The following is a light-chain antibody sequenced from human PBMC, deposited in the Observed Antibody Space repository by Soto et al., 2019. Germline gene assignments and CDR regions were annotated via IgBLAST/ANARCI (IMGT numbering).Light chain of an antibody. V-gene: IGKV1-39*01. CDR2: ASS. J-gene: IGKJ2*01. CDR3: QQTSTTPRT. CDR1: QSIGAY. Sequence: DIQMTQSPSSLSASVGDGVTITCRASQSIGAYLNWYQHKPGKAPKLLIFASSNLQSGVPSRFSGSGSGTDFTLTISSLQPEDFATYYCQQTSTTPRTFGQGTRLEIK.